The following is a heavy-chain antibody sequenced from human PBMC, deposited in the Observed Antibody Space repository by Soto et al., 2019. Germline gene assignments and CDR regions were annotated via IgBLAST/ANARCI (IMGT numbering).Heavy chain of an antibody. J-gene: IGHJ6*02. Sequence: EVQLVESGGGLVKPGGSLRLPCAASGFTFSNAWMNWVRQAPGKGLEWVGRIKSKTEGGTTDYAAPVKGRFTISRDDSKNTLDLQMNSLKTEDTAGYYCTTVGGYDLVYYYYGSYVWGQGTTVTVSS. V-gene: IGHV3-15*07. D-gene: IGHD5-12*01. CDR3: TTVGGYDLVYYYYGSYV. CDR1: GFTFSNAW. CDR2: IKSKTEGGTT.